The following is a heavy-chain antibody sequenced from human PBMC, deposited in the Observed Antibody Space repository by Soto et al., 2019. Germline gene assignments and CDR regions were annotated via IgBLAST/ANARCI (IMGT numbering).Heavy chain of an antibody. Sequence: ASVKVSCKASGYTFTGYYMHWVRQAPGQGIEWMGWINPNSGGTNYAQKFQGWVTMTRDTSISTAYMELSRLRSDDTAVYYCARDSLFYIALNSSYAMDVWGQGLTLT. J-gene: IGHJ6*02. CDR1: GYTFTGYY. D-gene: IGHD5-12*01. CDR3: ARDSLFYIALNSSYAMDV. V-gene: IGHV1-2*04. CDR2: INPNSGGT.